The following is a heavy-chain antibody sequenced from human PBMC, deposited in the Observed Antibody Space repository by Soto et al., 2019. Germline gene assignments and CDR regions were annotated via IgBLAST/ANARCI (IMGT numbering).Heavy chain of an antibody. Sequence: SETLSLTCTVSGGSISSYDCSWIRQPPGKGQERIGYIYYSGSTNYNPALKSRVTISVDTSKNQFSLKLSSVTAADTAVYYCARGRGYCSSISCYATPIKRHYYYYYMDVWGKGTTVTVSS. CDR2: IYYSGST. CDR3: ARGRGYCSSISCYATPIKRHYYYYYMDV. D-gene: IGHD2-2*01. CDR1: GGSISSYD. V-gene: IGHV4-59*12. J-gene: IGHJ6*03.